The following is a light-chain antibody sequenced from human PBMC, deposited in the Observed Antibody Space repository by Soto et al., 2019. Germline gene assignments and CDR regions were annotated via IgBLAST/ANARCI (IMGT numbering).Light chain of an antibody. CDR2: GVS. J-gene: IGKJ5*01. Sequence: ETVLTQSPGTLSLSPGETATLSYRASQSLGSNSLVWYQQKPGQPPRLLISGVSNRATDIPDRFSGSGSGTDFTLTITRLESEDFAVYACQQYGNSPITFGQGTRLEIK. V-gene: IGKV3-20*01. CDR3: QQYGNSPIT. CDR1: QSLGSNS.